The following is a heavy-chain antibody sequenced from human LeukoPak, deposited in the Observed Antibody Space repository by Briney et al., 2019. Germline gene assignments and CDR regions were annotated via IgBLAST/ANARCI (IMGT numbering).Heavy chain of an antibody. J-gene: IGHJ4*02. Sequence: GESLKISCKGSGYSFTSYWIGWVRQMPGKGLEWMGIIYPGDSDTRYSPSFQGRVTISADKSISTAYLQWSSLKASGTAMYYCARLGTFGVVTMGFDYWGQGTLVTVSS. CDR1: GYSFTSYW. V-gene: IGHV5-51*01. CDR3: ARLGTFGVVTMGFDY. D-gene: IGHD3-3*01. CDR2: IYPGDSDT.